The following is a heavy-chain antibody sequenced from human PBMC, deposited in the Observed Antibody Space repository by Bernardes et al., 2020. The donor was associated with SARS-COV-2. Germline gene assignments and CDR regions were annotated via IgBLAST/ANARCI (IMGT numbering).Heavy chain of an antibody. D-gene: IGHD6-19*01. V-gene: IGHV4-39*01. J-gene: IGHJ6*02. CDR2: IYYRGNT. Sequence: SETLTLNCTVSGGSISSSTFYWGWVRQPPGKGLEWIGSIYYRGNTYYSASHKSRVTISIDTPKNQFSLKLSSLTVADTAVYYCARVAAGYYYQFGMDVWGQGTTVTVSS. CDR3: ARVAAGYYYQFGMDV. CDR1: GGSISSSTFY.